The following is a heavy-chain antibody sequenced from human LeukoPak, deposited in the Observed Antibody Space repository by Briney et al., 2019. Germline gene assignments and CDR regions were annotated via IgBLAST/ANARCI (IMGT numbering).Heavy chain of an antibody. CDR2: IYSCGIR. J-gene: IGHJ4*02. D-gene: IGHD6-13*01. CDR1: GFTVSTNY. Sequence: GGPLSLFCAPSGFTVSTNYILWVRQAPRKGLEWVSVIYSCGIRFYADSVKGRFNMSRDNSKNTLYHEMISLRGEDTAVYYCARTTPPGISAAQHFDYWGQGTLVTVSS. CDR3: ARTTPPGISAAQHFDY. V-gene: IGHV3-53*01.